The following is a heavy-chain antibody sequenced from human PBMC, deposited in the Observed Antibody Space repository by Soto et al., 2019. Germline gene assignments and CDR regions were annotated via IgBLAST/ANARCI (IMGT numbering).Heavy chain of an antibody. CDR2: ISGSGGST. J-gene: IGHJ4*02. V-gene: IGHV3-23*01. D-gene: IGHD3-3*01. CDR3: ARERLGRFLEWVATSMGGSYSGFDY. Sequence: KGLEWVSTISGSGGSTYYTDSVKGRFTISRDNSKNTLYLQMNSSVTAADTAVYYCARERLGRFLEWVATSMGGSYSGFDYWGQGTLVTVSP.